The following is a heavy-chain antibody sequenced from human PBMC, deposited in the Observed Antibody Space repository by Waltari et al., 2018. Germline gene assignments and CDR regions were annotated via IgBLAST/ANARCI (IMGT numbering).Heavy chain of an antibody. CDR3: ARRTAASGHWYFDL. Sequence: QVQLQQWGAGLLRPSETLSLTCGVKGGSFSGYHWSWFRQSPGRGLEWIGEVNHDGNTNYNPSLKSRVTILVDMSKNQFFLKLTSVTAAETAVYYCARRTAASGHWYFDLWGRGTLVTVSS. J-gene: IGHJ2*01. CDR2: VNHDGNT. V-gene: IGHV4-34*02. CDR1: GGSFSGYH. D-gene: IGHD6-13*01.